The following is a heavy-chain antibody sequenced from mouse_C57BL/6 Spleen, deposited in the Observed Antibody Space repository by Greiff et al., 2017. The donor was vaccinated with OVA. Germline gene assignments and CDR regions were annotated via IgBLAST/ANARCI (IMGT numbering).Heavy chain of an antibody. V-gene: IGHV2-9-1*01. Sequence: VQLVESGPGLVAPSQSLSITCTVSGFSLTSYAISWVRQPPGKGLEWLGVIWTGGGTNYNSALKSRLSISKDNSKSQVFLKMNSLQTDDTARYYCARNSPSSGDYDGGYFDYWGQGTTLTVSS. CDR3: ARNSPSSGDYDGGYFDY. CDR1: GFSLTSYA. D-gene: IGHD2-4*01. CDR2: IWTGGGT. J-gene: IGHJ2*01.